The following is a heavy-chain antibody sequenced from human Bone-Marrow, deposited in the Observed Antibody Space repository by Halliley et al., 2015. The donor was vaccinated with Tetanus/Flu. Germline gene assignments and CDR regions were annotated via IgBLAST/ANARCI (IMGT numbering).Heavy chain of an antibody. CDR3: ARVAGTAVTTYNWFDP. D-gene: IGHD4-17*01. CDR2: IWFDGTKK. Sequence: SLRLSCAASGFIFSGYGMHWVRQAPGKGLEWVAVIWFDGTKKYYADSVKGRFTISRDNSKNTLYLQMNSLRADDTAVYWCARVAGTAVTTYNWFDPWGQGTLVTVSS. CDR1: GFIFSGYG. J-gene: IGHJ5*02. V-gene: IGHV3-33*01.